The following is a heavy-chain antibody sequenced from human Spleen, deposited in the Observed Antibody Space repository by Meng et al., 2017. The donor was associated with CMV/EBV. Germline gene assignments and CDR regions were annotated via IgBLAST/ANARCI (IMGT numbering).Heavy chain of an antibody. J-gene: IGHJ6*02. CDR3: AREQGGSFDDYYYYGMDV. CDR2: INQDGSEK. V-gene: IGHV3-7*01. D-gene: IGHD1-26*01. CDR1: GFSFSTFW. Sequence: GESLKISCAGSGFSFSTFWMSWVRQTPGNGLEWVANINQDGSEKYYVDSAQGRFTISRDNAKNSLYLQMNSLRAEDTAVYYCAREQGGSFDDYYYYGMDVWGQGTTVTVSS.